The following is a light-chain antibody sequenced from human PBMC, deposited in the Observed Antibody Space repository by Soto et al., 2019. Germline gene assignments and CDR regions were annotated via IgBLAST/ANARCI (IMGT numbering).Light chain of an antibody. CDR3: QHYNSYSEA. CDR1: QDISNY. J-gene: IGKJ1*01. V-gene: IGKV1-27*01. Sequence: DIQMTQSPSSLAASLGDIVSITCGASQDISNYLAWFQQKPGKSPKLVIYAASTLQSGVPSRFGGSGSGTEFTLTISSLQPDDFATYYCQHYNSYSEAFGQGTKVDIK. CDR2: AAS.